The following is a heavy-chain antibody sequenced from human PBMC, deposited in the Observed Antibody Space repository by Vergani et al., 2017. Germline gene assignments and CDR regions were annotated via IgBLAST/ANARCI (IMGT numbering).Heavy chain of an antibody. V-gene: IGHV3-38-3*01. Sequence: EVQLLESGGDLVQPGGSLRLSCAASGFTVSSNEMSWVRQAPGKGLEWVSSISGGSTYYADSVKGRFTISRDNAKNSLYLDMSSLRAEDTAVYYCVRDVRVSRTWGQGTLVAVSS. CDR2: ISGGST. J-gene: IGHJ3*01. CDR1: GFTVSSNE. CDR3: VRDVRVSRT.